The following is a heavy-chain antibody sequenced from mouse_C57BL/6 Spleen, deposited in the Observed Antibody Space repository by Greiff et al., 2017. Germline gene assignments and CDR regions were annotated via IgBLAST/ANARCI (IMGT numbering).Heavy chain of an antibody. Sequence: VQLQQSGTVLARPGASVKMSCTTSGYTFTSYWMHWVKQRPGPGLEWIGAIYPGNSDTSYNQKFKGKATLTAVPSASHAYMELISLPTADCAGYCCTRGGGYGEKGMDYWGQRTSVTGSS. CDR3: TRGGGYGEKGMDY. CDR1: GYTFTSYW. V-gene: IGHV1-5*01. CDR2: IYPGNSDT. J-gene: IGHJ4*01. D-gene: IGHD2-2*01.